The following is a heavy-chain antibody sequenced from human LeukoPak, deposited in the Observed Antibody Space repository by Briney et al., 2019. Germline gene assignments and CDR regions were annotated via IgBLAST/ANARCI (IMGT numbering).Heavy chain of an antibody. V-gene: IGHV1-2*02. CDR3: ARALVDFWSGYSGSSSYYFDY. Sequence: ASVKVSCKASGYTFTGYYMRWVRQAPGQGLEWMGWINPNSGGTNYAQKFQGRVTMTRDTSISTAYMELSRLRSDDTAVYYCARALVDFWSGYSGSSSYYFDYWGQGTLVTVSS. CDR2: INPNSGGT. D-gene: IGHD3-3*01. J-gene: IGHJ4*02. CDR1: GYTFTGYY.